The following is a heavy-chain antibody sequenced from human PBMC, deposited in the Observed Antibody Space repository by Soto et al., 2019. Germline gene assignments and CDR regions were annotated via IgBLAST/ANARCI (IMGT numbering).Heavy chain of an antibody. V-gene: IGHV3-49*03. CDR3: SSDSSPGLDP. CDR1: GFTFGDYA. J-gene: IGHJ5*02. Sequence: SLRLSCTASGFTFGDYAISWFRQAPGKGLEWVGFIRSVDYGGTTAYAASVKGRFTISRDDSKPIAYLQMNSLKAEHKAVYYCSSDSSPGLDPWGQGTLVTVSS. D-gene: IGHD5-12*01. CDR2: IRSVDYGGTT.